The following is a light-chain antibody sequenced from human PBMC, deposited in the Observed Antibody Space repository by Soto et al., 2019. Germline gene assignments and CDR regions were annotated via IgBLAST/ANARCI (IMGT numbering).Light chain of an antibody. CDR2: DVS. Sequence: QSVLTHVASVSGAHGQAITISCTRTSSDVGGYNYVSWYQQHPGKAPKFMIYDVSNRPSGVSNRFSGSKSGNTASLTISGLQSEYEADYYCSSYTTSNTRQIVFGTGTKVTVL. CDR3: SSYTTSNTRQIV. V-gene: IGLV2-14*01. J-gene: IGLJ1*01. CDR1: SSDVGGYNY.